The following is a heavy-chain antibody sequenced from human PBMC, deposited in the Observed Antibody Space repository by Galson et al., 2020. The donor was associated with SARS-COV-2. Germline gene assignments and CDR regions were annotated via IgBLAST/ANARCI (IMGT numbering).Heavy chain of an antibody. CDR1: GIIFKNAW. J-gene: IGHJ4*02. Sequence: GGSLRLSCAASGIIFKNAWMSWVRQTPGQGLQWVGRIKSKSKGGTTDYAAAVEGRFTISRDDSKNMVYLQMNSLKSDDTAVYFCVTDQGRALVDDWGQGSLVTVSS. CDR2: IKSKSKGGTT. V-gene: IGHV3-15*01. CDR3: VTDQGRALVDD. D-gene: IGHD3-16*02.